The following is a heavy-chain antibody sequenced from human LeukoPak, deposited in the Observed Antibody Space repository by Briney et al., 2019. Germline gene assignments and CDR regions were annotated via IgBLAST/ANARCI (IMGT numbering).Heavy chain of an antibody. V-gene: IGHV4-34*01. CDR1: GGSCDDYY. J-gene: IGHJ4*02. CDR2: IHPSGIF. CDR3: ARGSDRSKAGDH. Sequence: PSETLSLTCAVYGGSCDDYYCSWIRQPPGKGLEWIGEIHPSGIFYYNSSLVSRVTISIDTSKSQFSLRLTSVTAADTAFYYCARGSDRSKAGDHWGQGSLVTVSS. D-gene: IGHD6-25*01.